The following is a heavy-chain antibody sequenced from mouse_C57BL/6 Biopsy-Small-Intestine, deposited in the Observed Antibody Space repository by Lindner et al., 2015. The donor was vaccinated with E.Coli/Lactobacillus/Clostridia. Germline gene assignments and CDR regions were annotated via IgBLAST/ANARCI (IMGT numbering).Heavy chain of an antibody. D-gene: IGHD1-1*02. V-gene: IGHV1-53*01. CDR3: ARVLRGNCSGGSCYFDY. CDR1: GYTFTGYY. CDR2: INPNSGGT. Sequence: SVKVSCKASGYTFTGYYMHWVRQAPGQGLEWMGRINPNSGGTNYAQKFQGRVTMTRDTSISTAYMELSRLRSDDTAVYYCARVLRGNCSGGSCYFDYWGQETLVTVSS. J-gene: IGHJ2*01.